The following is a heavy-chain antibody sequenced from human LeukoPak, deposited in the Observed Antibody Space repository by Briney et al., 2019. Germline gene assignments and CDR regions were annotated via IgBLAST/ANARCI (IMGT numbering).Heavy chain of an antibody. CDR1: GYSFTSYG. V-gene: IGHV1-18*01. J-gene: IGHJ4*02. Sequence: GASVKVSCKASGYSFTSYGISWVRQAPGQGLEWMGWISADNGDTNYAQKFQGRVTMTTDTSTSTVYMELRSLRSDDTAVYYCAREDYGGNPFDYWGQGTLVTVSS. D-gene: IGHD4-23*01. CDR2: ISADNGDT. CDR3: AREDYGGNPFDY.